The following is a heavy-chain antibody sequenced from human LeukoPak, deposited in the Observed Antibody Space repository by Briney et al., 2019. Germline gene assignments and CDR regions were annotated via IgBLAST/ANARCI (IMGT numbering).Heavy chain of an antibody. Sequence: GGSLRLSCAASGFTFSSYEMNWVRQAPGKGLEWVSYISSSGGTIYYAGSVKGRFTISRDDAKNSLYLQMNSLRAEDTAVYYCARALWDAWGQGTLVTVSS. CDR1: GFTFSSYE. CDR3: ARALWDA. V-gene: IGHV3-48*03. J-gene: IGHJ4*02. D-gene: IGHD3-10*01. CDR2: ISSSGGTI.